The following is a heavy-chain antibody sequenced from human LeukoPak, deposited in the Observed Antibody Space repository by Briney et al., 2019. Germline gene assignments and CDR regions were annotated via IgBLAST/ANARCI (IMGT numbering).Heavy chain of an antibody. CDR1: GGSISSYY. CDR3: ARDRSGLDY. Sequence: SETLFLTCTVSGGSISSYYWSWIRQPPGKGLEWIGYIYYSGSTNYNPSLKSRVTISVDTSKNQLSLRLSSVTAAGTAVYYCARDRSGLDYWGQGTLVTVSS. CDR2: IYYSGST. D-gene: IGHD3-10*01. V-gene: IGHV4-59*01. J-gene: IGHJ4*02.